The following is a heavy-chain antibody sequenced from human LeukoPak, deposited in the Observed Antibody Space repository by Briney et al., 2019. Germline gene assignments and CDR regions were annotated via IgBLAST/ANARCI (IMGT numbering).Heavy chain of an antibody. D-gene: IGHD4-17*01. CDR1: GGSISSSSYY. V-gene: IGHV4-39*01. J-gene: IGHJ4*02. CDR3: ARTDYGDGLLGDY. Sequence: SETLSLTCTVSGGSISSSSYYWGWIRQPPGKGLEWIGSIYYSGSTYYNPSLKSRVTISVDTSKNQFSLKLSSVTAADPAVYYCARTDYGDGLLGDYWGQGTLVTVSS. CDR2: IYYSGST.